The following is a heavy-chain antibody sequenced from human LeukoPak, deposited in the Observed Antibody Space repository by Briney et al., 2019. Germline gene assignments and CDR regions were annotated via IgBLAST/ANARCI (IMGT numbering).Heavy chain of an antibody. V-gene: IGHV3-21*01. CDR2: ISSSSSYT. CDR3: ARGLRFLEWLLDHFDY. J-gene: IGHJ4*02. CDR1: GFTVSRNY. Sequence: KSGGSLRLSCAASGFTVSRNYTSWVRQAPGKGLEWVSSISSSSSYTYYADSVKGRFTISRDNAKNSLYLQMNSLRAEDMAVYYCARGLRFLEWLLDHFDYWGQGTLVTVSS. D-gene: IGHD3-3*01.